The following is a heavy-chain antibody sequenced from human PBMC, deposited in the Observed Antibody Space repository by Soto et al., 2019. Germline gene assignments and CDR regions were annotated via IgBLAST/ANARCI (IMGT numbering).Heavy chain of an antibody. V-gene: IGHV2-5*02. CDR2: IYWDEDK. Sequence: QITLKESGPTLVKPTQTLTLTCTFSGFSFSTSGVGVGWIRQPQGKALEWLALIYWDEDKRYRPSLRSRLTITKDTSKNQVVLTMTNMDPVDTATYYCVSGSFPNWFDPWGQGTLVTVSS. J-gene: IGHJ5*02. D-gene: IGHD3-10*01. CDR3: VSGSFPNWFDP. CDR1: GFSFSTSGVG.